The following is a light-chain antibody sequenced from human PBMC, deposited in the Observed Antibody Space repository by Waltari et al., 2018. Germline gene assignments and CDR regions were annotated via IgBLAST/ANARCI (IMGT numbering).Light chain of an antibody. CDR2: DAS. V-gene: IGKV3-20*01. Sequence: EIMSTQSPGTLSLSPGARATLSCRASQSISRYLAWYQHKPGQAPRLLIYDASSRATGIPDRFSGSGSGTDFSLTISRLEPEDFAVYYCQKYGSLPATFGQGTKVEIK. CDR3: QKYGSLPAT. J-gene: IGKJ1*01. CDR1: QSISRY.